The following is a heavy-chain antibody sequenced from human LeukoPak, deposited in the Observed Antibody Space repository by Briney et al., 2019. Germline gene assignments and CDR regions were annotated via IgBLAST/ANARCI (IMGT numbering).Heavy chain of an antibody. Sequence: SETLSLTCTVSGGSISSSSYYWGWIRQPAGKGLEWIGSIYYSGSTYYNPSLKSRVTISVDRSKNQFSLKLSSVTAADTAVYYCARHSTHFAGGGYYYMDVWGKGTTVTVSS. D-gene: IGHD6-13*01. CDR1: GGSISSSSYY. V-gene: IGHV4-39*01. J-gene: IGHJ6*03. CDR3: ARHSTHFAGGGYYYMDV. CDR2: IYYSGST.